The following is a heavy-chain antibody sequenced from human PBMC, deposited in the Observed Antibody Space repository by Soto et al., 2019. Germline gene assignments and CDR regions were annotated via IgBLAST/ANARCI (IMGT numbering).Heavy chain of an antibody. Sequence: PGESLKISCKGSGYSFTSYWIGWVRQMPGKGLEWMGIIYPGDSDTRYSPSFQGQVTISADKSISTAYLQWSSLKASDTAMYYCPTLTQRSPGRYTYTREFWGKGTTVPVSS. J-gene: IGHJ6*04. CDR3: PTLTQRSPGRYTYTREF. V-gene: IGHV5-51*01. D-gene: IGHD5-18*01. CDR2: IYPGDSDT. CDR1: GYSFTSYW.